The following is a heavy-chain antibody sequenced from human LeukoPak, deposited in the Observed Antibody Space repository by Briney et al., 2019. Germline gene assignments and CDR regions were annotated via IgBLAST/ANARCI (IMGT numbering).Heavy chain of an antibody. CDR1: GGSISSYY. J-gene: IGHJ4*02. CDR3: ARAYGSYSFDY. CDR2: GTYSGST. D-gene: IGHD1-26*01. Sequence: SETLSLTCTVSGGSISSYYWNWIRRPPGKGVEWIGYGTYSGSTDYNPSLKSRVTISVDTSKNQFSLKLRSVTAADTAVYYCARAYGSYSFDYWGQGTLVTVSS. V-gene: IGHV4-59*13.